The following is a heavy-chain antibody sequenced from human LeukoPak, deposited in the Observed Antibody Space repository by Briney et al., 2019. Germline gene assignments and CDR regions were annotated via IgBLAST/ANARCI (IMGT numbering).Heavy chain of an antibody. J-gene: IGHJ5*02. Sequence: SETLSLTCTVSGGSISSYYWSWIRQPPGKGLEWIGYIYYSGSTNYNPYLKSRVTISVDTSKNQFSLKLSSVTAADTAVYYCARVYSSSWYDWFDPWGQGTLVTVSS. D-gene: IGHD6-13*01. V-gene: IGHV4-59*01. CDR2: IYYSGST. CDR1: GGSISSYY. CDR3: ARVYSSSWYDWFDP.